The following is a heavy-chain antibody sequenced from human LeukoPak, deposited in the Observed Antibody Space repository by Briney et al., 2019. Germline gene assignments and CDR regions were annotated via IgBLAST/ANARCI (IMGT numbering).Heavy chain of an antibody. J-gene: IGHJ4*02. D-gene: IGHD6-19*01. Sequence: PGGSLRLSCAASGFTFSSYDMHWVRQAPGKGLEWVSAIGTAGDTYYPGSVKGRFTISRENAKNSLYLQMNSLRAGDTAVYYCARDEDPSSGWYRRFGYWGQGTLVTVSS. CDR1: GFTFSSYD. CDR2: IGTAGDT. CDR3: ARDEDPSSGWYRRFGY. V-gene: IGHV3-13*01.